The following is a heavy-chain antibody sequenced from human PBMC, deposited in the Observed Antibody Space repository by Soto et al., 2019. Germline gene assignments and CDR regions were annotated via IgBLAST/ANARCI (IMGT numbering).Heavy chain of an antibody. V-gene: IGHV4-39*01. Sequence: QLQLQESGPGLVKPSETLSLTCTVSGASNSSSTFYWGWIRQPPGKGLEWIGTVYYSGSAYYNPSLKSRLTISVDTSKNQFSLKLSSVTAADTALYYCVRHAPYRSGWANRNDYWGQGTLVTVSS. CDR2: VYYSGSA. J-gene: IGHJ4*02. D-gene: IGHD6-19*01. CDR1: GASNSSSTFY. CDR3: VRHAPYRSGWANRNDY.